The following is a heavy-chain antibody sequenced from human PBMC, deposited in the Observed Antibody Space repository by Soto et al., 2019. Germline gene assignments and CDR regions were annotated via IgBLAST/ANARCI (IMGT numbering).Heavy chain of an antibody. Sequence: ASLKLSCKSSGHTFTRYAIHWVRQAPGQRLEWMGWINAGDGNTKYSQKFQGRVTITRDTSASTAYMELSSLRSEDTAVYYCARDAMTTEFDYWGQGTLVTVSS. CDR3: ARDAMTTEFDY. J-gene: IGHJ4*02. CDR1: GHTFTRYA. CDR2: INAGDGNT. D-gene: IGHD4-4*01. V-gene: IGHV1-3*01.